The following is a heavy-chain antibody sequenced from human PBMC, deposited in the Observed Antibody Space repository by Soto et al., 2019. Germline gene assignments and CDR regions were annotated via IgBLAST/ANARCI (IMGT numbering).Heavy chain of an antibody. CDR3: ARSSGYDSDAFDI. J-gene: IGHJ3*02. D-gene: IGHD5-12*01. V-gene: IGHV4-59*01. CDR1: GGSIRTYS. CDR2: IYYSGST. Sequence: SETLSLTCTVSGGSIRTYSWSWIRKPPGKGLEWIGYIYYSGSTNYNPSLKSRVTISVDTSKNQFSLKLSSVTAADTAVYYCARSSGYDSDAFDIWGQGTMVTVSS.